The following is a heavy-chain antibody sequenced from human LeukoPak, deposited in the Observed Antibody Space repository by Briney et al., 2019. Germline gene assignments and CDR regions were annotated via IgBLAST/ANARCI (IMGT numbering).Heavy chain of an antibody. J-gene: IGHJ4*02. CDR2: IKQDGSEK. V-gene: IGHV3-7*01. CDR3: ARVQGSSGPGIFEY. CDR1: GFTFSNYW. Sequence: GGSLRLSCAASGFTFSNYWISWFGRAPGKGLDWWATIKQDGSEKFYVDSVKGRLTISIDNAKNSLYLQMNSLRVEDTAVYYCARVQGSSGPGIFEYWGQGTLVTVSS. D-gene: IGHD6-19*01.